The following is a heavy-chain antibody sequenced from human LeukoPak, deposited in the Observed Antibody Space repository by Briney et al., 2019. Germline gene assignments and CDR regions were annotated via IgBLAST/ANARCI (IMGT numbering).Heavy chain of an antibody. V-gene: IGHV1-8*01. CDR3: ARYSYGYYYYYGMDV. CDR1: GYTFTSYD. Sequence: ASVKVSCKASGYTFTSYDINWVRQATGQGLEWMGWMNPNSGNTGCAQKFQGRVTMTRNTSISTAYMELSSLRSEDTAVYYCARYSYGYYYYYGMDVWGQGTTVTVSS. CDR2: MNPNSGNT. J-gene: IGHJ6*02. D-gene: IGHD5-18*01.